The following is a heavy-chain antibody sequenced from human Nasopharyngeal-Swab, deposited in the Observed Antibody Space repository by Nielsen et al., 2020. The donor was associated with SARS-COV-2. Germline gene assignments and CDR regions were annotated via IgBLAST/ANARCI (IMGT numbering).Heavy chain of an antibody. D-gene: IGHD3-10*01. CDR2: IYYSGST. CDR1: GGSISSSSYY. J-gene: IGHJ6*03. V-gene: IGHV4-39*01. CDR3: AGLWFGLWYMDV. Sequence: ETLSLTCTVSGGSISSSSYYWGWIRQPPGKGLEWIGSIYYSGSTYYNPSLKSRVTISVDTSKNQFSLKLSSVTAADTAVYYCAGLWFGLWYMDVWGKGTTVTVSS.